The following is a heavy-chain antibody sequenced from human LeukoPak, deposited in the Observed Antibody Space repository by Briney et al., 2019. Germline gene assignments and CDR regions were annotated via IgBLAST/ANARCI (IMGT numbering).Heavy chain of an antibody. J-gene: IGHJ3*02. CDR1: RGTFSRNA. Sequence: ASVKVSCQASRGTFSRNAISWLRQAPGQGLDWMGGIIPFLSTADYAQKFQGRVTITADESTRTAYMELSRLRSDDTAVYYCAREIDDYGGNSGAFDIWGQGTMVTVSS. D-gene: IGHD4-23*01. V-gene: IGHV1-69*13. CDR2: IIPFLSTA. CDR3: AREIDDYGGNSGAFDI.